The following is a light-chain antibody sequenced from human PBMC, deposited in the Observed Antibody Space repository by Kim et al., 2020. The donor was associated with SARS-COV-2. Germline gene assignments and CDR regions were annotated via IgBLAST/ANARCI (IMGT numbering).Light chain of an antibody. Sequence: PAEDATLSCRASQSIATYLASYQQRPGQAPRLLVYDASNRATGVPDRFSGSGSGTEFTLTISSLEPEDFSTYYCQQRNSWPPAVTFGGGTKVDIK. V-gene: IGKV3-11*01. CDR2: DAS. CDR3: QQRNSWPPAVT. CDR1: QSIATY. J-gene: IGKJ4*01.